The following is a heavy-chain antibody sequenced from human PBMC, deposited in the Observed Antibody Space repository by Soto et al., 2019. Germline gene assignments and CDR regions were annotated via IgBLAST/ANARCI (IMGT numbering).Heavy chain of an antibody. V-gene: IGHV4-31*03. CDR1: GAAVSGGGQY. CDR2: IYYIGSP. Sequence: QLQESGPGLLKPSQTLSLTCSVSGAAVSGGGQYWNWVCQLPGKGLEWIGNIYYIGSPDYNPSLKSRVTISLDTSKNQFSLKLISVTAADTAVYYCARERVLGDGGGFDVWGQGTTVSVSS. J-gene: IGHJ6*02. D-gene: IGHD3-16*01. CDR3: ARERVLGDGGGFDV.